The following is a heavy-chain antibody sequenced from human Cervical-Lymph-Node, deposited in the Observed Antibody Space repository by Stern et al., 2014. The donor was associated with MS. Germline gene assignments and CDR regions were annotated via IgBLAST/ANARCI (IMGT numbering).Heavy chain of an antibody. CDR1: GFTLSNCP. CDR2: ITESGGAT. V-gene: IGHV3-23*04. Sequence: EVQLVESGGALVQPGGSLRLSCAVSGFTLSNCPMTWVRQAPGKGLEWVSSITESGGATSYADSVKGRFTISRDNSKNTLYLQMSSLRAEDTAIYYCAKNPPMEYFTDYWGQGTLVTVSS. D-gene: IGHD2/OR15-2a*01. CDR3: AKNPPMEYFTDY. J-gene: IGHJ4*02.